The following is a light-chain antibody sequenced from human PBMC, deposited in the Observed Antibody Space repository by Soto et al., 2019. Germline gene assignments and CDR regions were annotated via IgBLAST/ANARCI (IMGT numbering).Light chain of an antibody. CDR1: RSLLHSNGYNY. Sequence: IGVAQSPLSLPGTPGEPAAMSCGASRSLLHSNGYNYLDWYLQKAGQSPQLLIYLGSNRASGVPDRFSGSGSGTDFTLTISRVEAEDVGVYYCMQALQAPLTFAPGTKVDIK. CDR2: LGS. CDR3: MQALQAPLT. J-gene: IGKJ1*01. V-gene: IGKV2-28*01.